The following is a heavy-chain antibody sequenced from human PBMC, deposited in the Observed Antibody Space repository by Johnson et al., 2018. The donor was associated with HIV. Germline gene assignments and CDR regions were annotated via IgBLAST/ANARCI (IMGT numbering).Heavy chain of an antibody. CDR3: AKDPLVVPAATLDAFDI. CDR1: GFTFSSYW. Sequence: VQLVESGGGLVQPGGSLRLSCAASGFTFSSYWMSWVRQAPGKGLEWVDNIQQEGSEKYYVDSVKGRFTISRDNAKNLLYLQMHSLRAEDTSIYSCAKDPLVVPAATLDAFDIWGQGTLVTVSS. D-gene: IGHD2-2*01. V-gene: IGHV3-7*03. CDR2: IQQEGSEK. J-gene: IGHJ3*02.